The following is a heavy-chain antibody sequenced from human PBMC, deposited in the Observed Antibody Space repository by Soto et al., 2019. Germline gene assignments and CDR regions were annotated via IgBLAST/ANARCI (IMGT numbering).Heavy chain of an antibody. Sequence: EGQLLESGGGLVQPGGSLRVSCAASGFTFSTYAMSWVRQAPGKGLEWVSAISAGGGSTYYADSVKGRFTFSRDNSMNALYLQMNSLRIEDTAVYYCAHPRGYGVFDAYDIWGQGTMVTVSS. V-gene: IGHV3-23*01. CDR2: ISAGGGST. D-gene: IGHD4-17*01. CDR3: AHPRGYGVFDAYDI. CDR1: GFTFSTYA. J-gene: IGHJ3*02.